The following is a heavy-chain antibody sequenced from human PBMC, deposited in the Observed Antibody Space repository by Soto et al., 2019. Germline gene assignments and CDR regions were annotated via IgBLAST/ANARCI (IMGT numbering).Heavy chain of an antibody. CDR2: ISYDGSNK. V-gene: IGHV3-30*18. CDR1: GFTFSSYG. CDR3: AKDFYYDILTGYYGPDY. D-gene: IGHD3-9*01. J-gene: IGHJ4*02. Sequence: GGSLRLSCAASGFTFSSYGMHWVRQAPGKGLEWVAVISYDGSNKYYADSVKGRFTISRDNSKNTLYLQMNSLRAEDTAVYYCAKDFYYDILTGYYGPDYWGQGTLVTVSS.